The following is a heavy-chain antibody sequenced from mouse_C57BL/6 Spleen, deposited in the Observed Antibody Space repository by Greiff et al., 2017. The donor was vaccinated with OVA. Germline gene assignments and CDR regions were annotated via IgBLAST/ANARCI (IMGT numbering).Heavy chain of an antibody. Sequence: EVKLMESGGGLVKPGGSLKLSCAASGFTFSSYAMSWVRQTPEKRLEWVATISDGGSYTYYPDNVKGRFTISRDNAKNNLYLQMSHLKSEDTAMYYCARARDYDVFAYWGQGTLVTVSA. V-gene: IGHV5-4*03. CDR1: GFTFSSYA. CDR2: ISDGGSYT. J-gene: IGHJ3*01. D-gene: IGHD2-4*01. CDR3: ARARDYDVFAY.